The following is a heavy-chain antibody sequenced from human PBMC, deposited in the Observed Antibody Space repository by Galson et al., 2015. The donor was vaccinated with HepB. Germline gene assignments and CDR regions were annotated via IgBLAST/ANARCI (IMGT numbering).Heavy chain of an antibody. V-gene: IGHV3-74*01. J-gene: IGHJ4*02. CDR1: GFTFSFYW. D-gene: IGHD4-23*01. Sequence: SLRLSCAASGFTFSFYWMHWVRQAPRKGLVWVSRINNDGTTTNYADSVKGRFTISRDNAKNTLYLQMNSLRAEDTAVYYCARPYGGNYHFDYWSQGTLVTVSS. CDR3: ARPYGGNYHFDY. CDR2: INNDGTTT.